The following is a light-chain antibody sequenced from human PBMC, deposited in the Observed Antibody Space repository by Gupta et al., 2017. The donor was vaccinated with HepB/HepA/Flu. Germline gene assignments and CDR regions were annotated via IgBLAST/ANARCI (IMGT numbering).Light chain of an antibody. CDR1: QSVSTTY. CDR2: GTS. V-gene: IGKV3-20*01. Sequence: IVLTQSPGTLSLSPGERATLSCRASQSVSTTYLAWYQQKPGQAPRLLIYGTSSRATGIPDRFSGSGSGTDFTLTINRLEPEDFAVYFCQHYRDSLWTFGQGTKVEVK. CDR3: QHYRDSLWT. J-gene: IGKJ1*01.